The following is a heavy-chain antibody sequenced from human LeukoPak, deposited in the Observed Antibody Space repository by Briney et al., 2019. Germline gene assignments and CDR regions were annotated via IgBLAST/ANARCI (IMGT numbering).Heavy chain of an antibody. D-gene: IGHD4-23*01. CDR1: GFTFSSYA. V-gene: IGHV3-30*04. Sequence: GRSLRLSCAASGFTFSSYAMHWVRQAPGKGLEWVAVISYDGSNKYYADSVKGRFTISRDNSKNTLHLQMNSLRAEDTAVYYCARARQDYGGNSGYFVYWGQGTLVTVSS. CDR2: ISYDGSNK. J-gene: IGHJ4*02. CDR3: ARARQDYGGNSGYFVY.